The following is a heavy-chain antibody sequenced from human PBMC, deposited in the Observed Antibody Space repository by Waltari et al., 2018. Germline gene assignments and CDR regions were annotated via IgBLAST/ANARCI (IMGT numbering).Heavy chain of an antibody. CDR1: GDTFNRYA. V-gene: IGHV1-69*04. CDR3: ALSPQQLLAFDF. Sequence: QVQVMQSGAEMKQPGSSVKVSCTVSGDTFNRYAVSWVRQAPVQGLEWMGRVDPVLKMTNYAQRFRGRITLTASTSATTAFMDLSGLRSEDTAVYYCALSPQQLLAFDFWGQGTMVTVSS. J-gene: IGHJ3*01. CDR2: VDPVLKMT. D-gene: IGHD6-13*01.